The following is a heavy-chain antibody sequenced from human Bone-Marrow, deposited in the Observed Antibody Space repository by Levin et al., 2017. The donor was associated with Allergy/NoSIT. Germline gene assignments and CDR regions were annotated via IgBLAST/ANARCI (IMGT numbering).Heavy chain of an antibody. J-gene: IGHJ6*02. V-gene: IGHV3-11*01. Sequence: GESLKISCAASGFTVSDYYMSWIRQAPGKGLEWVSLISSTGRTRYYGDSVKGRFTISRDSAENSLHLQMNNLRGEDTAVYYCARDGRQLATPYYGMDVWGRGTTVTVSS. CDR2: ISSTGRTR. CDR3: ARDGRQLATPYYGMDV. CDR1: GFTVSDYY. D-gene: IGHD6-6*01.